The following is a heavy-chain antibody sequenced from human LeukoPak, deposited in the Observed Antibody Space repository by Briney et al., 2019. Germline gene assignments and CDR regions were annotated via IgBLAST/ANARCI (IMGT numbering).Heavy chain of an antibody. V-gene: IGHV4-34*01. CDR2: INHSGST. CDR3: ARDRSGYGALSYYGMDV. D-gene: IGHD5-12*01. Sequence: SETLSLTCAVYGGSFSGYYWSTIRQPPGKGLEWIGEINHSGSTNYNPSIQSRVTISVDTSKNQFSLKLSSVTAADTAVYFCARDRSGYGALSYYGMDVWGQGTTVTVSS. J-gene: IGHJ6*02. CDR1: GGSFSGYY.